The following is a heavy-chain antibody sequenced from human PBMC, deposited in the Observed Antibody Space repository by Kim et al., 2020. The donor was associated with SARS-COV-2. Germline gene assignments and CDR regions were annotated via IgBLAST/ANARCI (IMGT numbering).Heavy chain of an antibody. CDR3: ARDGANWNYYYYGMDV. D-gene: IGHD1-1*01. CDR2: IYTSGST. J-gene: IGHJ6*02. Sequence: SETLSLTCTVSGGSISSGSYYWNWIRQPAGKDLEWIGRIYTSGSTNYNPSLKSRVSISVDPSKNQFSLIMSSVTAADTAVYYCARDGANWNYYYYGMDVWGPGTTVTVSS. V-gene: IGHV4-61*02. CDR1: GGSISSGSYY.